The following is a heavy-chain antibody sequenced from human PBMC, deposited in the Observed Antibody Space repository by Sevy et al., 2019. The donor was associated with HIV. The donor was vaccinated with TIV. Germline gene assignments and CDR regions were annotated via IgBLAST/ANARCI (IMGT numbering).Heavy chain of an antibody. CDR1: GFTFSDYY. Sequence: GGSLRLSCAASGFTFSDYYMSWIRHAPGKGLEWVSYISSSGSTIYYAESVEGRVTISRDNAHNSLYLQMNSLRVEDTAVYYCARNERTRANWFDPWGQGTLVTVSS. J-gene: IGHJ5*02. V-gene: IGHV3-11*04. CDR3: ARNERTRANWFDP. CDR2: ISSSGSTI.